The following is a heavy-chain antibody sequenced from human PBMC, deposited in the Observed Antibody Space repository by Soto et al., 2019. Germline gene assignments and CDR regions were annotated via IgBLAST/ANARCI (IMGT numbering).Heavy chain of an antibody. V-gene: IGHV4-39*01. CDR1: GGSISSSSYY. J-gene: IGHJ5*02. CDR3: ATAGCSSTSCLGWGDWFDP. CDR2: IYYSGST. Sequence: QLQLQESGPGLVKPSETLSLTCTVSGGSISSSSYYWGWIRQPPGKGLEWIGSIYYSGSTYYNPSLKSRVTISVDTSKNQFSLKLSSVTAADTAVYYCATAGCSSTSCLGWGDWFDPWGQGTLVTVSS. D-gene: IGHD2-2*01.